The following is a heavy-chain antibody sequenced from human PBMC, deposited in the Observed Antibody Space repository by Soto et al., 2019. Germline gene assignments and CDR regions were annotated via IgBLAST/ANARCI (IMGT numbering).Heavy chain of an antibody. Sequence: PSETLSLTCTVSGGSISSYYWSWIRQPPGKGLEWIGYIYYSGSTNYNPSLKSRVTISVDTSKNQFSLKLSSVTAAETAVYYCARDDELGYWGQGTLVTVPQ. J-gene: IGHJ4*02. D-gene: IGHD1-7*01. CDR3: ARDDELGY. CDR2: IYYSGST. CDR1: GGSISSYY. V-gene: IGHV4-59*01.